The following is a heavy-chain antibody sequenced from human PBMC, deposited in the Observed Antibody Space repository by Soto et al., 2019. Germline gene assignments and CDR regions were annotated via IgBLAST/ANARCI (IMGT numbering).Heavy chain of an antibody. V-gene: IGHV4-4*07. CDR2: MYVTGTT. CDR1: GDSISSYF. D-gene: IGHD6-19*01. CDR3: ARDGEYSSGWFIFDH. Sequence: PSETLSLTCTISGDSISSYFWSWIRQPAGKGLEWIGRMYVTGTTSYNPSLKSRVTMSVXXXXXXFXLXLXXXTPAXTAVYYCARDGEYSSGWFIFDHWGQGALVTVSS. J-gene: IGHJ4*02.